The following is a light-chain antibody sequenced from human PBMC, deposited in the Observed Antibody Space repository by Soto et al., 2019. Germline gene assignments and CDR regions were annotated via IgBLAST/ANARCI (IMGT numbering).Light chain of an antibody. V-gene: IGKV1-33*01. CDR3: QHYDHDQVT. CDR1: QDIDNY. J-gene: IGKJ5*01. CDR2: DAS. Sequence: DIQMTQSPSSLSASVGDRVTITLQASQDIDNYLNWYQQKXGKAPNXXIYDASNLETGVPSRFSGGGSGTDFTFTITSLQPEDIATYYCQHYDHDQVTFGQGTRLEIK.